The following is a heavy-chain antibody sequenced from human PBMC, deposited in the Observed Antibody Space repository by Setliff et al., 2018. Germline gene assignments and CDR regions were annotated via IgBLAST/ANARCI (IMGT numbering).Heavy chain of an antibody. Sequence: SETLSLTCSVSGGSISSGSDYWTWIRQPAGKGLEWIGHIYTSGSTNYNPSLKSRVTLSLDTSENQFSLTLTSVTAADAAVYYCVRQTSHAGIVIPYYYYFYMDVWGTGTTVTVSS. V-gene: IGHV4-61*09. CDR3: VRQTSHAGIVIPYYYYFYMDV. CDR2: IYTSGST. D-gene: IGHD1-1*01. J-gene: IGHJ6*03. CDR1: GGSISSGSDY.